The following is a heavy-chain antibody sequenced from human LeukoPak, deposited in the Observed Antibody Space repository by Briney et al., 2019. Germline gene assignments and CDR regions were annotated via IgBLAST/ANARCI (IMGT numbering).Heavy chain of an antibody. D-gene: IGHD2-21*02. CDR1: VFTFSASD. CDR3: AREVTDTISSGWYFDL. CDR2: IGRIGDT. J-gene: IGHJ2*01. V-gene: IGHV3-13*01. Sequence: GGSLRLSCAASVFTFSASDMHWVRQAPGEGLEWVSAIGRIGDTYYTDSVQGRFTISGEYAKSSFYLYMNNLRAGDTAVYYCAREVTDTISSGWYFDLWGRGTLATVSS.